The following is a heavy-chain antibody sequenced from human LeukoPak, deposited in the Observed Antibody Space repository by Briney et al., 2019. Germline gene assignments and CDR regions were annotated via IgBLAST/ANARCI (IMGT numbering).Heavy chain of an antibody. CDR2: IYPGDSDT. CDR3: VRGPVDYGSGGSPLYYFDY. CDR1: GYRFTTYW. J-gene: IGHJ4*02. V-gene: IGHV5-51*01. Sequence: GESLKISCKGSGYRFTTYWIAWVRQMPGKGLEWMGIIYPGDSDTRYSPSFQGQVTISADKSITTAYLQWSSLKASDTAMYFCVRGPVDYGSGGSPLYYFDYWGQGTLVTVSS. D-gene: IGHD3-22*01.